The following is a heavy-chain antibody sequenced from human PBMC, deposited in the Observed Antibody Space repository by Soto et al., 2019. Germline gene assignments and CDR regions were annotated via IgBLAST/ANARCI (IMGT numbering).Heavy chain of an antibody. CDR2: IKQDGSEK. CDR3: ARAPHSSGWYRNYYYYGMDA. V-gene: IGHV3-7*01. CDR1: GFTFSSYW. D-gene: IGHD6-19*01. Sequence: XGSLRLSCSASGFTFSSYWMNWVRQAPGKGLEWVANIKQDGSEKYYVDSVKGRFTISRDNAKNSLYLQMNSLRAEDTSVYYCARAPHSSGWYRNYYYYGMDAWGHGTTVTVSS. J-gene: IGHJ6*02.